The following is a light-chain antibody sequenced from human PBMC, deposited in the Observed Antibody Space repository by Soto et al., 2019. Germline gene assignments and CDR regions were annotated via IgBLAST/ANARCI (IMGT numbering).Light chain of an antibody. J-gene: IGKJ1*01. CDR2: DAS. Sequence: DIQMTQSPSTLSASVGDRVTITCRASQSISSWLAWYQQKPGKAPKVLIYDASSLKSGVPSRFSGSGSGTEFTLTISSLQPDDFATYYCQRYNAYWAFGPGTKVDI. CDR3: QRYNAYWA. V-gene: IGKV1-5*01. CDR1: QSISSW.